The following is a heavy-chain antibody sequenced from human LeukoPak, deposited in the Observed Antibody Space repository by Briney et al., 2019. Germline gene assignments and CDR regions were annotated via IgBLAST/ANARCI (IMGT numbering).Heavy chain of an antibody. CDR3: ARVGYCSSTSCYAFDY. D-gene: IGHD2-2*01. V-gene: IGHV1-46*01. Sequence: ASVKVSCKASGYTFTSYYMHWVRQAPGLGLEWMGIINPSGGSTSYAQKFQGRVTMTRDTSTSTVYMELSSLRSEDTAVYYCARVGYCSSTSCYAFDYWGQGTLVTVSS. CDR1: GYTFTSYY. CDR2: INPSGGST. J-gene: IGHJ4*02.